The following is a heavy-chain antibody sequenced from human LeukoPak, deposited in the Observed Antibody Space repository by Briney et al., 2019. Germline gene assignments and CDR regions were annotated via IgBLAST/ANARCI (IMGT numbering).Heavy chain of an antibody. CDR1: GFTFSSQW. Sequence: GGSLRLSCAASGFTFSSQWMGWVRQAPGKGLDWVANVNQGGTEKFYVDSVKGRFTISRDNAENSLYLQMNSLRVEDTAVYFCAREHYFYHMDGWGEGTTVIVSS. V-gene: IGHV3-7*01. CDR3: AREHYFYHMDG. CDR2: VNQGGTEK. J-gene: IGHJ6*03.